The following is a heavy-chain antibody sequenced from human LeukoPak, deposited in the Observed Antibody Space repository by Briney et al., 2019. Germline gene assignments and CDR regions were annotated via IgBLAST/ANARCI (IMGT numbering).Heavy chain of an antibody. V-gene: IGHV3-53*01. CDR1: GFTVSSNY. J-gene: IGHJ4*02. CDR2: IYSGGST. D-gene: IGHD4-17*01. Sequence: GGSLRLSCAASGFTVSSNYMSWVRQAPGKGLEWVSVIYSGGSTYYADSVKGRFTISRDNSKNTLYLQMNSLRAEDTAVYYCARDGDYGDYVFDYWGQGTLVTVSS. CDR3: ARDGDYGDYVFDY.